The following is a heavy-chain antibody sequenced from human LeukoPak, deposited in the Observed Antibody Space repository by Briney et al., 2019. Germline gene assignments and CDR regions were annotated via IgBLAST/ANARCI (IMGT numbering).Heavy chain of an antibody. CDR1: GYTFTSYD. J-gene: IGHJ4*02. D-gene: IGHD5-24*01. CDR2: MNPNSGNT. CDR3: ARGSMGRGLFFRWLRGYFDY. V-gene: IGHV1-8*01. Sequence: ASVKVPCKASGYTFTSYDINWVRQATGQGLEWMGWMNPNSGNTGYAQKFQGRDTMTRNTSISTAYMELSSLRSEDTAVYYCARGSMGRGLFFRWLRGYFDYWGQGTLVTVSS.